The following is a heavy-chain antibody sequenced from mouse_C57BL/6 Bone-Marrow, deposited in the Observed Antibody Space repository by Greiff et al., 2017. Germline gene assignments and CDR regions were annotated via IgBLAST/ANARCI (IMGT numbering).Heavy chain of an antibody. V-gene: IGHV5-6*01. CDR2: ISSGGSYT. D-gene: IGHD2-3*01. Sequence: EVKLMESGGDLVKPGGSLKLSCAASGFTFSSYGMSWVRQTPDKRLEWVATISSGGSYTNYPDSVKGRFTISRDNAKNTLYLQMSSLKSEDTAMYYCARQNGYYGAMDYWGQGTSVTVSS. CDR1: GFTFSSYG. CDR3: ARQNGYYGAMDY. J-gene: IGHJ4*01.